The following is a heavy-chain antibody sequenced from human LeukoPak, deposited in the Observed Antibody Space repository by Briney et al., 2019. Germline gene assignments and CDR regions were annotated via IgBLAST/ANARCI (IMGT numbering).Heavy chain of an antibody. CDR3: ARERLLVGANLYYGMDV. D-gene: IGHD1-26*01. J-gene: IGHJ6*02. Sequence: GGSLRLSCAASGFTFSSYAMSWVRQAPGKGLEWVSAISGSGGSTYYADSVEGRFTISRDNSKNTLYLQMNSLRAEDTAVYYCARERLLVGANLYYGMDVWGQGTTVTVSS. CDR1: GFTFSSYA. CDR2: ISGSGGST. V-gene: IGHV3-23*01.